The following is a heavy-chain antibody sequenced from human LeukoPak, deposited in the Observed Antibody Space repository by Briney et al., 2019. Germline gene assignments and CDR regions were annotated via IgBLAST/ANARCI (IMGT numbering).Heavy chain of an antibody. V-gene: IGHV1-24*01. CDR2: FDPEDGET. CDR1: GYTLTELS. CDR3: ATSWATMVRGVIKCGMDV. D-gene: IGHD3-10*01. J-gene: IGHJ6*02. Sequence: ASVKVSCKVSGYTLTELSMHWVRRAPGKGLEWMGGFDPEDGETIYAQKFQGRVTMTEDTSTDTAYMELSSLRSEDTAVYYCATSWATMVRGVIKCGMDVWGQGTTVTVSS.